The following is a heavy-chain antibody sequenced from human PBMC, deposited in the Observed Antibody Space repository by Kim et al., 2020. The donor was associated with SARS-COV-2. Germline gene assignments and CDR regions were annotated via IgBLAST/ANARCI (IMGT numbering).Heavy chain of an antibody. V-gene: IGHV4-34*01. D-gene: IGHD5-12*01. CDR3: ARSRSGYEVYYFDY. CDR2: INHSGST. J-gene: IGHJ4*02. Sequence: SETLSLTCAVYGGSFSGYYWSWIRQPPGKGLEWIGEINHSGSTNYNPSLKSRVTISVDTSKNQFSLKLSSVTAADTAVYYCARSRSGYEVYYFDYWGQGTLVTVSS. CDR1: GGSFSGYY.